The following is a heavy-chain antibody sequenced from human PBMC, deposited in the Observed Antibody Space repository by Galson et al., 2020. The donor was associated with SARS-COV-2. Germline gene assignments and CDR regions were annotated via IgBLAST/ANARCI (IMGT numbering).Heavy chain of an antibody. Sequence: GESLKTSCSASGLTFSSYPMSRVRQAPGKGPESVSALTGSGCSTYYADSVNGRFTISTDNSKNTLYLQTNSRRDEDTAVYQCAKDGLGSVRVQEYFDYWGQGTLVTVSS. CDR3: AKDGLGSVRVQEYFDY. V-gene: IGHV3-23*01. D-gene: IGHD2-15*01. CDR2: LTGSGCST. CDR1: GLTFSSYP. J-gene: IGHJ4*02.